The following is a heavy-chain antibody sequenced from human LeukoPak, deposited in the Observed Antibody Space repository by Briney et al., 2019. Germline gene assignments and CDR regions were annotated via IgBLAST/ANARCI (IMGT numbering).Heavy chain of an antibody. CDR3: ARAHSSGWPHMFDP. D-gene: IGHD6-19*01. CDR1: GGSMNYYY. Sequence: SETLSLTCTVSGGSMNYYYWSWIRQPPGQGLEWIGYIHYSGSTNYNPSLKSRVTISIDTSKNQFSLKVSSVTAADTAVYYCARAHSSGWPHMFDPWGQGTLVTVPS. CDR2: IHYSGST. J-gene: IGHJ5*02. V-gene: IGHV4-59*01.